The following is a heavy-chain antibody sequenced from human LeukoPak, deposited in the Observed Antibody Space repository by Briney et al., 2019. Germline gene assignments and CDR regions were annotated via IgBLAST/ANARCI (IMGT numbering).Heavy chain of an antibody. Sequence: GGSLRLSCAASGFTFSSYGMHWVRQAPGKGLEWVAFIRYDGSSKYYADSVKGRFTISRDNSKNTLYLQMNSLRAEDTAVYYCAKDLLAARPSVQYFDYWGQGTLVTVSS. V-gene: IGHV3-30*02. CDR3: AKDLLAARPSVQYFDY. CDR2: IRYDGSSK. D-gene: IGHD6-6*01. CDR1: GFTFSSYG. J-gene: IGHJ4*02.